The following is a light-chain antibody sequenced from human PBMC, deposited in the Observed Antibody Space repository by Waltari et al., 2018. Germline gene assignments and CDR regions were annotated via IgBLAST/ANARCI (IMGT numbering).Light chain of an antibody. CDR3: SAWDDSLNGGV. CDR2: VND. V-gene: IGLV1-44*01. J-gene: IGLJ3*02. CDR1: SSNIERNT. Sequence: QSVLTQPPSASATPGQRVTISCGGSSSNIERNTVNWYHHVPGTAPKLLIYVNDQRPSGIPDRFSGSKSGTSASLAISGLQSDDEGDYYCSAWDDSLNGGVFGGGTKVTAL.